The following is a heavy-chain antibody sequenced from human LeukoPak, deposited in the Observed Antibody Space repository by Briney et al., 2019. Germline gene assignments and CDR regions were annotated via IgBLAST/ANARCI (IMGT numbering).Heavy chain of an antibody. J-gene: IGHJ4*02. CDR2: IWYDGSNK. CDR3: AREGGVADY. Sequence: GRSLRLSCAASGFTFSSYGMHWVRQAPGKGLEWVAVIWYDGSNKYYADSVKGRFTISRDNAKNSVYLQMNSLRAEDTAVYYCAREGGVADYWGQGTLVTVSS. D-gene: IGHD3-16*01. CDR1: GFTFSSYG. V-gene: IGHV3-33*01.